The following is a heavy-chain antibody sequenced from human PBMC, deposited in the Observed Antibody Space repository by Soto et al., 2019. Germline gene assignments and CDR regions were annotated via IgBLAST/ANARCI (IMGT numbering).Heavy chain of an antibody. CDR3: ARESSTGGSSVNWFDP. V-gene: IGHV1-2*04. CDR2: INPNSGGT. CDR1: GYTFTGDY. J-gene: IGHJ5*02. D-gene: IGHD6-6*01. Sequence: ASAKVSRRASGYTFTGDYMHWVRQAPGQGLEWMGWINPNSGGTNYAQKFQGWVTMTRDTSISTAYMELSRLRSDDTAVYYCARESSTGGSSVNWFDPWGQGTLVTVSS.